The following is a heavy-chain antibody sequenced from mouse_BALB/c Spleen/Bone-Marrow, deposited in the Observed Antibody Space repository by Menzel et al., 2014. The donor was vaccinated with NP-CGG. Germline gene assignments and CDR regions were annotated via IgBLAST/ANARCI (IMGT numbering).Heavy chain of an antibody. CDR3: ATMITDWYFDV. V-gene: IGHV14-3*02. D-gene: IGHD2-4*01. CDR1: GFNIXDTY. Sequence: LQQSGAELVKPGASVKLSCTASGFNIXDTYMHWVKQRPEQGLEWIGRIDPANGNTKYDPKFQGKATVTADTSSNTAYLQLSSLTSEDTAVYYCATMITDWYFDVWGAGTTVTVSS. CDR2: IDPANGNT. J-gene: IGHJ1*01.